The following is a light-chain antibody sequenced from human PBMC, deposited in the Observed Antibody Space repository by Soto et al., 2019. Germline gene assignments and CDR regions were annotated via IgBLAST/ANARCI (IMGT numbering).Light chain of an antibody. CDR3: QQYGAQPYY. CDR2: VTS. Sequence: EVVLTQSPGMLSLSPGERATLSCRASQSVSSSYLGWYQQRPGQAPRLLMYVTSRRATGIPARFSGSGSGTDFTLTISSLEPEDFAVYYCQQYGAQPYYFGQGTKLEIK. CDR1: QSVSSSY. J-gene: IGKJ2*01. V-gene: IGKV3-20*01.